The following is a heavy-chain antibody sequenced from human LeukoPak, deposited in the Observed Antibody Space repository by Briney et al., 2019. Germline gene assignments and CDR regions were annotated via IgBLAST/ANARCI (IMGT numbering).Heavy chain of an antibody. CDR1: GFTFSTNW. CDR3: VRDLGGRSGH. Sequence: PGGSLRLSCAASGFTFSTNWMHWVRQAPGKGLVWVSRINEDGSTTNYADSVKDRSTIFRDNAKSTLYLQMNSLRAEDTAVYYCVRDLGGRSGHWGQGTLVTVSS. CDR2: INEDGSTT. V-gene: IGHV3-74*01. J-gene: IGHJ4*02. D-gene: IGHD1-26*01.